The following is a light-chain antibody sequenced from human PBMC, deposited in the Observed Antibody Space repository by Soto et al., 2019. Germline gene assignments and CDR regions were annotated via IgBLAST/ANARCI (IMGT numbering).Light chain of an antibody. J-gene: IGLJ2*01. CDR1: SSDVGGYNY. CDR3: SSYTSSSTVV. V-gene: IGLV2-14*01. Sequence: QSALTQPASVSGSPGQSITISCTGTSSDVGGYNYVSWYQQHPGKAPKLMIYDVRNRPSGVSNRFSGSKSGNTASLTISGLQAEDEADYYCSSYTSSSTVVFGGGTKPPS. CDR2: DVR.